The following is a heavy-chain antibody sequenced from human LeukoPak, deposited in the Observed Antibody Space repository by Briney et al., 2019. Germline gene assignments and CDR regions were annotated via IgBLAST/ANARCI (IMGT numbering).Heavy chain of an antibody. V-gene: IGHV3-21*01. CDR1: GFTFSSYS. Sequence: PGGSLRLSCAASGFTFSSYSMNWVRQAPGKGLEWVSSISSSSSYIYYADSVKGRFTISRGTAKKSLYLLMNSLRDEDTAVYYCARGVAVAGTSDYWGQGTLVTVSS. J-gene: IGHJ4*02. D-gene: IGHD6-19*01. CDR2: ISSSSSYI. CDR3: ARGVAVAGTSDY.